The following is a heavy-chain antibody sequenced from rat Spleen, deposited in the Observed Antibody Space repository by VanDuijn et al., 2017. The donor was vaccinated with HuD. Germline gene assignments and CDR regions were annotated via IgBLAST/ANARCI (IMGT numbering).Heavy chain of an antibody. J-gene: IGHJ2*01. V-gene: IGHV2-63*01. CDR2: MTYNGDT. D-gene: IGHD1-2*01. CDR3: ARADVAAISTDGI. CDR1: GFSLSRHG. Sequence: QVQLKGSGPGLVQSSQTLSLSCTVSGFSLSRHGVIWVRQPPGEGLEWMGRMTYNGDTSYNSALISRLSISRDTSKNQVFLKMNSLQTDDTATYFCARADVAAISTDGIWGQGIMVTVSS.